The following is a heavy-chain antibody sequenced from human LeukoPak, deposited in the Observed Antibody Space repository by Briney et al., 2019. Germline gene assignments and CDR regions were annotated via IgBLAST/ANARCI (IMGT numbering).Heavy chain of an antibody. J-gene: IGHJ5*02. CDR3: ARRGCSSTSCYNWFDP. CDR2: IIPIFGTA. D-gene: IGHD2-2*01. V-gene: IGHV1-69*13. CDR1: GGTFSSYA. Sequence: SVKVSCXASGGTFSSYAISRVRQAPGQGLEWMGGIIPIFGTANYAQKFQGRVTITADESTSTAYMELSSLRSEDTAVYYCARRGCSSTSCYNWFDPWGQGTLVTVSS.